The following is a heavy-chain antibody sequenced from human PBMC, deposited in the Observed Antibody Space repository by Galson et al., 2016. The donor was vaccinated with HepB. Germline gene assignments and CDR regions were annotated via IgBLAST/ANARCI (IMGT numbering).Heavy chain of an antibody. CDR3: AKNPTRYCSSSSCYGDR. V-gene: IGHV3-23*01. CDR1: GLSFSNYA. D-gene: IGHD2-2*01. J-gene: IGHJ4*02. CDR2: ISGSGTIT. Sequence: SLRLSCAAAGLSFSNYAMNWVRQAPGKGLEWVSVISGSGTITNYADSVKGRFTISRDNSENTLYLQMNRLRVDDTAIYYCAKNPTRYCSSSSCYGDRWGQATLVTVSS.